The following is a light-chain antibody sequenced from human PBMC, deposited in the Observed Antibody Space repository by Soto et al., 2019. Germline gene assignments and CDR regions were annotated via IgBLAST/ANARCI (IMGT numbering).Light chain of an antibody. Sequence: EIAFTQPPGPLCLSPGERDTLSCRASQSVASRNLAWYQQKSGQAPRILINGATSRGIHTPDRFSGSGSRKVFPLTISRLAPEDFAEYYCQQNGSSGTLGQGTKVDIK. CDR2: GAT. CDR3: QQNGSSGT. CDR1: QSVASRN. J-gene: IGKJ1*01. V-gene: IGKV3-20*01.